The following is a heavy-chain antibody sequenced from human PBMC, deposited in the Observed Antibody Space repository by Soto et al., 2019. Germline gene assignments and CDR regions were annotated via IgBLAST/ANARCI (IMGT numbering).Heavy chain of an antibody. D-gene: IGHD2-15*01. CDR3: ARDPQVAPLVHHTSSHGRAV. CDR1: GFTFSSYS. CDR2: ISSSSSYI. V-gene: IGHV3-21*01. J-gene: IGHJ6*02. Sequence: PGGSLRLSCAASGFTFSSYSMNWVRQAPGKGLEWVSSISSSSSYIYYADSVKGRFTISRDNAKNSLYLQMNSLRAEDTAVYYWARDPQVAPLVHHTSSHGRAVGAQGPT.